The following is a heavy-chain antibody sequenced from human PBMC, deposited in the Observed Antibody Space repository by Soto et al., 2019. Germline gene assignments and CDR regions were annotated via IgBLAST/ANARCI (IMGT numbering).Heavy chain of an antibody. Sequence: PSETLSLTCSVSGGSIRSYYWSWIRQPPGEGLEWIGYIYFSGIANYNPSLKSRATISRDTSKNEFSLKLTSVTAADTAIYYCARGDSDLAVSEAAYWGQGTLVTVSS. V-gene: IGHV4-59*01. CDR2: IYFSGIA. D-gene: IGHD2-15*01. CDR3: ARGDSDLAVSEAAY. CDR1: GGSIRSYY. J-gene: IGHJ1*01.